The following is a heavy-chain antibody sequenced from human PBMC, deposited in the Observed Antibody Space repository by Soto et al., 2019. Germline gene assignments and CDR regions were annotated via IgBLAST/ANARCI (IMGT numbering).Heavy chain of an antibody. CDR1: GFTFNTSG. D-gene: IGHD2-21*02. CDR2: IAFDGSQE. V-gene: IGHV3-30*03. Sequence: QVQLEESGGGVVQPGRALRLSCAASGFTFNTSGMHWVRQAPGKGLEWVAVIAFDGSQEFYGDSVRGRFTISRDNSKNTLFLQMKRLTPEDTAVYYCATKVRVTNYLYYGMDVWDQGTTVTVSS. CDR3: ATKVRVTNYLYYGMDV. J-gene: IGHJ6*02.